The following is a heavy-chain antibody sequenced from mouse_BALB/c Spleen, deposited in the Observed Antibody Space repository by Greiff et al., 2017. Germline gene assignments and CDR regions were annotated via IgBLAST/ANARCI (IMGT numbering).Heavy chain of an antibody. CDR2: ISSGGST. D-gene: IGHD1-2*01. CDR3: ARERTATTAMDY. CDR1: GFTFSSYA. J-gene: IGHJ4*01. Sequence: EVHLVESGGGLVKPGGSLKLSCAASGFTFSSYAMSWVRQTPEKRLEWVASISSGGSTYYPDSVKGRFTISRDNARNILYLQMSSLRSEDTAMYYCARERTATTAMDYWGQGTSVAVSS. V-gene: IGHV5-6-5*01.